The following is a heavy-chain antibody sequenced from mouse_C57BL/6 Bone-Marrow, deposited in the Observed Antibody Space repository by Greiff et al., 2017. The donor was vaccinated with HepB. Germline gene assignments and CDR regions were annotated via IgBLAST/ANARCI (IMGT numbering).Heavy chain of an antibody. CDR2: ISSGGDYI. CDR1: GFTFSSYA. V-gene: IGHV5-9-1*02. J-gene: IGHJ2*01. D-gene: IGHD2-4*01. Sequence: EVMLVESGEGLVKPGGSLKLSCAASGFTFSSYAMSWVRQTPEKRLEWVAYISSGGDYIYYADTVKGPFTISRYNARNTLYLQMSSLKSEDTAMYYCTREHYEYPYYFDYWGQGTTLTVSS. CDR3: TREHYEYPYYFDY.